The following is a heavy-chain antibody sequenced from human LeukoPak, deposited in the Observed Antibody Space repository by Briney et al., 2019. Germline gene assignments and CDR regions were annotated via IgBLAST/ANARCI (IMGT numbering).Heavy chain of an antibody. J-gene: IGHJ3*02. Sequence: SETLSLTCTVSGASISSSSYYWGYFRQPPGKGLEWIGEINHSGSTNYNPSLKSRVTISVDTSKNQFSLKLSSVTAADTAVYYCARGFRGYIAFDIWGQGTMVTVSS. CDR3: ARGFRGYIAFDI. V-gene: IGHV4-39*07. D-gene: IGHD5-24*01. CDR2: INHSGST. CDR1: GASISSSSYY.